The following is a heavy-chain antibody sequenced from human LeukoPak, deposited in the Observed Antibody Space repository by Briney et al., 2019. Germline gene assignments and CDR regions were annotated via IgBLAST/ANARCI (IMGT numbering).Heavy chain of an antibody. Sequence: PSETLSLTCTVSGGSIRSYYWSWIRQTPGKGLEWIGYIDYSGSTNYNPSLKSRVTILVDTSKNQFSLKLSSVTAADTAVYYCARGLDGSGTYYVAPHFDYWGQEPWSPSP. D-gene: IGHD3-10*01. CDR3: ARGLDGSGTYYVAPHFDY. V-gene: IGHV4-59*01. CDR2: IDYSGST. CDR1: GGSIRSYY. J-gene: IGHJ4*01.